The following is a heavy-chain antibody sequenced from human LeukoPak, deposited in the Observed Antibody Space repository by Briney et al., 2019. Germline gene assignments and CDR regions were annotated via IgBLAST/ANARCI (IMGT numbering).Heavy chain of an antibody. V-gene: IGHV4-34*01. J-gene: IGHJ4*02. CDR2: INHSGST. D-gene: IGHD2-15*01. Sequence: SETLSLTCAAYGGSFSTYYWSWIRQPPGKGLEWIGEINHSGSTNYNPSLKSRVTISVDTSKNQFSLKLSSVTAADTAVYYCARGGYCSGGSCYGGGFDYWGQGILVTVSS. CDR1: GGSFSTYY. CDR3: ARGGYCSGGSCYGGGFDY.